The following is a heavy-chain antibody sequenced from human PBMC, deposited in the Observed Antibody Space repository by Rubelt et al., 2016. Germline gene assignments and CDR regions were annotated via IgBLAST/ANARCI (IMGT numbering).Heavy chain of an antibody. CDR3: ARDWSAPSN. CDR1: GYSISSGYY. V-gene: IGHV4-38-2*02. CDR2: IYHSGST. J-gene: IGHJ4*02. Sequence: QVQLQESGPGLVKPSETLSLTCTVSGYSISSGYYWVWIRQPPGKGLEWIGLIYHSGSTYYNPSPKSRVTISVDTSKNQFSLKLSSVTAADTAVYYCARDWSAPSNWGQGTLVTVSS.